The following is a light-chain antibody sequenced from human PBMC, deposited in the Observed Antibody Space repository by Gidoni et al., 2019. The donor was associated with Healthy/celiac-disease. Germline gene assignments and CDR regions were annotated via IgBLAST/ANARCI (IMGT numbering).Light chain of an antibody. CDR3: MQALQTPFT. Sequence: DIVLTQSPLSLPVTPGEPASISCRSSQSLLHSNGYNYLDWYLQKPGQSPQLLIDLGSNRASGVPDRCSGSGSGTDFTLKISRVEAEDVGVYYCMQALQTPFTFGPGTKVDIK. CDR2: LGS. CDR1: QSLLHSNGYNY. J-gene: IGKJ3*01. V-gene: IGKV2-28*01.